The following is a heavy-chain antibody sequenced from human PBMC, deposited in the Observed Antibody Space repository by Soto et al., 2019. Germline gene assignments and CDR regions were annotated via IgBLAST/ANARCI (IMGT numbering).Heavy chain of an antibody. Sequence: SETLSLTCAVYGGSFSSGDYSWSWVRQSPGKGLEWIGHIYNSGITYYNPSLKSRVVISIDTSRNQFSLRLNSLTAADRAVYFCARGVTVFGLVSRFWFDPWGQGTVVTVSS. CDR2: IYNSGIT. CDR1: GGSFSSGDYS. J-gene: IGHJ5*02. D-gene: IGHD3-3*01. CDR3: ARGVTVFGLVSRFWFDP. V-gene: IGHV4-30-4*01.